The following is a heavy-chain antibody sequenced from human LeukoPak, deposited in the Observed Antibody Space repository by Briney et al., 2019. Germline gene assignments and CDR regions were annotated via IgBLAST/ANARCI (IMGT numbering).Heavy chain of an antibody. CDR2: IYWNDDK. CDR3: AHRRKAYYDSSGFLGAFDI. Sequence: SGPTLVKPTQTLTXTCTFSGFSLSTSGVGVGWIRQPPGKALEWLALIYWNDDKRYSPSLKSRLTITKDTSKNQVVLTMTNMDPVDTATYYCAHRRKAYYDSSGFLGAFDIWGQGTMVTVSS. CDR1: GFSLSTSGVG. D-gene: IGHD3-22*01. V-gene: IGHV2-5*01. J-gene: IGHJ3*02.